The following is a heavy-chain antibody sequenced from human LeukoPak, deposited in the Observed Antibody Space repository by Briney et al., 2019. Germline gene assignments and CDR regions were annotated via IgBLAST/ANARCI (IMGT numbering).Heavy chain of an antibody. J-gene: IGHJ6*03. V-gene: IGHV3-21*01. Sequence: PGGSLRLSCAASGFTFSSYSMNWVRQAPGRGLEWVSSISSSSSYIYYADSVKGRFTISRDNAKNSLYLQMNSLRAEDTAVYYCARDLSSSSFDYYYYMDVWGKGTTVTISS. CDR2: ISSSSSYI. CDR3: ARDLSSSSFDYYYYMDV. D-gene: IGHD6-13*01. CDR1: GFTFSSYS.